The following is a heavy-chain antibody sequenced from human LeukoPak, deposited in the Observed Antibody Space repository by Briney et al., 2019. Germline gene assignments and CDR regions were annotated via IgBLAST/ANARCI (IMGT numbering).Heavy chain of an antibody. Sequence: GGSLRLSCAASGFTFSNAWMSWVRQAPGKGLEWVGRIKSKTDGGTTDYAAPVKGRFTISRDDSKNTLYLQMNSLKTEDTAVYYCTTEMPNSSSWTFDYWGQGTLVTVSS. CDR1: GFTFSNAW. V-gene: IGHV3-15*01. CDR3: TTEMPNSSSWTFDY. CDR2: IKSKTDGGTT. J-gene: IGHJ4*02. D-gene: IGHD6-13*01.